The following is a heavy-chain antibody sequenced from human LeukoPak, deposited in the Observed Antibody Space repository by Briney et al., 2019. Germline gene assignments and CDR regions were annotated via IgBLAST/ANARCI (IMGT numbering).Heavy chain of an antibody. D-gene: IGHD2-15*01. Sequence: ASVKVSCKASGYTFINYGITWVRQAPGQGLEWMGWISVHNGNTDYAQNLQGRVTITTDTSTGTAYMELRSLRSDDTAVYFCARGGRYCSSASCRNPLGYCSGGSCYSELDPWGQGTLVTVSS. V-gene: IGHV1-18*04. CDR1: GYTFINYG. CDR3: ARGGRYCSSASCRNPLGYCSGGSCYSELDP. J-gene: IGHJ5*02. CDR2: ISVHNGNT.